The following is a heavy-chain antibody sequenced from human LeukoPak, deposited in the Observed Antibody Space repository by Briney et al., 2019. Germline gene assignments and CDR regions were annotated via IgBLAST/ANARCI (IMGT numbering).Heavy chain of an antibody. Sequence: ASVKVSCKASGYTFTSYGISWVRQAPGQGLEWMGWISAYNGNTNYAQKLQGRVTMTTDTSTSTAYMEMRRLRSDDTAVYYCARDSSTTYYFDYWGQGTLVTVSS. D-gene: IGHD6-13*01. CDR3: ARDSSTTYYFDY. CDR2: ISAYNGNT. CDR1: GYTFTSYG. J-gene: IGHJ4*02. V-gene: IGHV1-18*01.